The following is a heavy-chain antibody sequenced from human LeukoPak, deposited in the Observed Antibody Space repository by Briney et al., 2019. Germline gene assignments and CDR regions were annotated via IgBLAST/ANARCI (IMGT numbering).Heavy chain of an antibody. Sequence: ASVKVSCKTSGYSFTDYYMHWVRQAPGRGLEWMGWINPNSGGTSAAQKFQGRFTMTRDTSTTTAYMELSSLRSDDTAVYYCARARMGSAYDYFDYWGQGTLVTVSS. CDR2: INPNSGGT. V-gene: IGHV1-2*02. CDR3: ARARMGSAYDYFDY. CDR1: GYSFTDYY. J-gene: IGHJ4*02. D-gene: IGHD5-12*01.